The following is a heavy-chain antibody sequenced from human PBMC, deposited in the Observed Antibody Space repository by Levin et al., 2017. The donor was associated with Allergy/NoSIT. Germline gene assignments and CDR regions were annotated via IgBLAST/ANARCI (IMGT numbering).Heavy chain of an antibody. V-gene: IGHV3-48*01. CDR1: GFTFSSFS. CDR3: ATSLYYYDNSGYYPEYFQH. J-gene: IGHJ1*01. Sequence: GGSLRLSCAASGFTFSSFSINWVRQAPGRGLEWVSYISSSSSHIYYADSVKGRFTISRDNAKNSLYLQMNSLRAADTAMYYCATSLYYYDNSGYYPEYFQHWGQGTLVTVSS. D-gene: IGHD3-22*01. CDR2: ISSSSSHI.